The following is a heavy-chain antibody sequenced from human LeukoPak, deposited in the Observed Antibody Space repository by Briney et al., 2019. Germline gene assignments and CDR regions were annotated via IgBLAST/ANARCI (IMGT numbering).Heavy chain of an antibody. CDR3: ARVGRVATISNWFDP. V-gene: IGHV1-2*02. CDR2: INPNSGGT. J-gene: IGHJ5*02. D-gene: IGHD5-12*01. Sequence: GASVTVSCKASGYTFTGYYMHWVRQAAGQGLEWMGWINPNSGGTNYAQKFQGRVTMTRDTSISTAYMELSRLRSDDTAVYYCARVGRVATISNWFDPWGQGTLVTVSS. CDR1: GYTFTGYY.